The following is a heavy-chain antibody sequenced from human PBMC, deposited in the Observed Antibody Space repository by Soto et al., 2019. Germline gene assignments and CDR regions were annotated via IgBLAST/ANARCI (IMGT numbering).Heavy chain of an antibody. Sequence: GESLKISCKGSGYSFTSYWIGWVRQMPGKGLEWMGIIYPGDSDTRYSPSFQGQVTISADKSISTAYLQWSSLKASDTAMYYCARQDDSSGYPYYYYGMDVWGQGTTVTV. CDR3: ARQDDSSGYPYYYYGMDV. CDR2: IYPGDSDT. CDR1: GYSFTSYW. D-gene: IGHD3-22*01. J-gene: IGHJ6*02. V-gene: IGHV5-51*01.